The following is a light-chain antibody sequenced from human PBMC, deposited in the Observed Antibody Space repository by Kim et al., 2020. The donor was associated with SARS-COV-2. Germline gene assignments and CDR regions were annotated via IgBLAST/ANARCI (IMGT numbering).Light chain of an antibody. Sequence: LSPGERATLSCRASQSVSGSYLVWYQQKPGQAPRLLIYGASSRATGIPDRFSGSGSGTDLTLTISRLEPEDSAVYYCQQYGSSPRTFGQGTKLEIK. CDR1: QSVSGSY. CDR3: QQYGSSPRT. J-gene: IGKJ2*01. CDR2: GAS. V-gene: IGKV3-20*01.